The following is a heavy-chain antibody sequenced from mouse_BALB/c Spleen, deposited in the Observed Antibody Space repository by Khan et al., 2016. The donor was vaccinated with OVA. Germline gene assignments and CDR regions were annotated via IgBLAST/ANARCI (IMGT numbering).Heavy chain of an antibody. V-gene: IGHV3-6*02. J-gene: IGHJ3*01. Sequence: EVQLQESGPGLVKPSQSLSLTCSVTGYSITSGYFWNWIRQFPGNKLEWMGYIRYDGNSNYNPSLKNRISITRDPSKNQFFLKLNSVTPEDTATYSCARGGSSGPAWFPYWGQGTLVTVSA. CDR1: GYSITSGYF. D-gene: IGHD3-1*01. CDR3: ARGGSSGPAWFPY. CDR2: IRYDGNS.